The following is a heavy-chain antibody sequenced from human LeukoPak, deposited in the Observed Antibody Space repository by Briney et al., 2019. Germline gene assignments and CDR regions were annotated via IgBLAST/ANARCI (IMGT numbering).Heavy chain of an antibody. D-gene: IGHD6-19*01. Sequence: QPGGSLRLSCAASGFTFSSNYMSWVRQAPGKGLEWVSVIYSGGSTYYADSVKGRFTISRDNSKNTLYLQVKSLRAEDTAVYYCAKQGYDSGWAYFDSWGQGTPVTVSS. CDR3: AKQGYDSGWAYFDS. V-gene: IGHV3-53*01. J-gene: IGHJ4*02. CDR2: IYSGGST. CDR1: GFTFSSNY.